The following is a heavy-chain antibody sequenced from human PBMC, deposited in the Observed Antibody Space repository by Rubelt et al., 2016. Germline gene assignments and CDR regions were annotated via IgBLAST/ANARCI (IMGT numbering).Heavy chain of an antibody. CDR3: ARGGYCSSTSCYSWFDP. Sequence: QVQLQESGPGLVKPSETLSLTCTVSGYSISSGYYWGWIRQPPGKGLEWIGSIYHSGSTYYNPSLKSRVTISVDTSKNQFPLSLAVVTASATAVYYCARGGYCSSTSCYSWFDPWGQGTLVTVSS. V-gene: IGHV4-38-2*02. CDR1: GYSISSGYY. J-gene: IGHJ5*02. CDR2: IYHSGST. D-gene: IGHD2-2*02.